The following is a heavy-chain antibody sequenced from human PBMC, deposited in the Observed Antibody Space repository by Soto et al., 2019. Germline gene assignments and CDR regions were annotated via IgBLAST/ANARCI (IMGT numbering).Heavy chain of an antibody. J-gene: IGHJ4*02. CDR2: IYSGGRT. Sequence: GGSLRLSCAASGLTVSRNYMSWVRQAPGKGLEWVSIIYSGGRTYYADSVKGRFTISRDNSKNTLYLQMNSLRAEDTAVYYCATDDGAYWGLGPLVTVSS. D-gene: IGHD3-10*01. V-gene: IGHV3-53*01. CDR3: ATDDGAY. CDR1: GLTVSRNY.